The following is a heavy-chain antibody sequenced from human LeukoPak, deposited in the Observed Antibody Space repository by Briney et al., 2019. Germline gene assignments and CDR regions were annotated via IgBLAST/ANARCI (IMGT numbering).Heavy chain of an antibody. CDR3: ARGTLSWFGELPYDY. CDR2: IRYDGSNK. Sequence: GGSLRLSCAASGFTFSSYGMHWVRQAPGKGLEWVAFIRYDGSNKYYADSVKGRFTISRDNSKNTLYLQMNSLRSDDTAVYYCARGTLSWFGELPYDYWGQGTLVTVSS. CDR1: GFTFSSYG. J-gene: IGHJ4*02. D-gene: IGHD3-10*01. V-gene: IGHV3-30*02.